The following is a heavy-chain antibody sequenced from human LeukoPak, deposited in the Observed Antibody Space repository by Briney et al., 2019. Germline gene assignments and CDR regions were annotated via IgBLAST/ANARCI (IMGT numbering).Heavy chain of an antibody. D-gene: IGHD1-26*01. J-gene: IGHJ4*02. V-gene: IGHV4-59*12. Sequence: YSGSTNYNPSLKSRVTMSVDTSKNQFSLKLSSVTAADTAVYYCARRGDRGGATYRRHFDYWGQGTLVTVSS. CDR2: YSGST. CDR3: ARRGDRGGATYRRHFDY.